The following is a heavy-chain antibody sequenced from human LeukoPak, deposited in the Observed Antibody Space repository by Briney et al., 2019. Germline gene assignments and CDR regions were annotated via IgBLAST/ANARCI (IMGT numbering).Heavy chain of an antibody. CDR1: GGSISSGGYY. J-gene: IGHJ6*04. D-gene: IGHD2-2*01. V-gene: IGHV4-30-2*01. CDR2: IYHSGST. Sequence: PSETLSLTCTVSGGSISSGGYYWSWIRQPPGKGLEWIGYIYHSGSTYYNPSLKSRVTISVDRSKNQFSLKLSSVTAADTAVYYCASVFYCSSTSCPVHDFWSGYVPEDVWGKGTTVTVSS. CDR3: ASVFYCSSTSCPVHDFWSGYVPEDV.